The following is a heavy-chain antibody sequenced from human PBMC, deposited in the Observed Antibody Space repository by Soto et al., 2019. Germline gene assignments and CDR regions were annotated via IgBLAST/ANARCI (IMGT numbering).Heavy chain of an antibody. J-gene: IGHJ6*02. CDR3: TRLSVGATPYYYYGMDV. Sequence: GGSLRLSCAASGFTFSSYAMSWVRQASGKGLEWVGRIRSKANSYATAYAASVKGRFTISRDDSKNTAYLQMNSLKTEDTAVYYCTRLSVGATPYYYYGMDVGGQGTTVTVSS. CDR1: GFTFSSYA. D-gene: IGHD1-26*01. V-gene: IGHV3-73*01. CDR2: IRSKANSYAT.